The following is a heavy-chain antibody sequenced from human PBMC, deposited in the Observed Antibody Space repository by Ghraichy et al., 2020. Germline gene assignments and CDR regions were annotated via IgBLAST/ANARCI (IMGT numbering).Heavy chain of an antibody. J-gene: IGHJ6*04. V-gene: IGHV3-23*01. CDR3: AKDQGRGGSIQVHATPYYYFYGLDA. CDR1: GFTFSDYA. D-gene: IGHD2-15*01. CDR2: FSLSGGRT. Sequence: GGSLRLSCAASGFTFSDYAMSWVRQAPGKGLEWVSSFSLSGGRTYYAESVKGRFTISGDNSENTLYLQMDGLRTVDTAVYYCAKDQGRGGSIQVHATPYYYFYGLDAWGKGTTVTVYS.